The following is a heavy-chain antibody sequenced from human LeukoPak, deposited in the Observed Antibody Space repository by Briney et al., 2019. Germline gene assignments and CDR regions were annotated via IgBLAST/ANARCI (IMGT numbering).Heavy chain of an antibody. CDR3: ARGGLPYYYYYMDV. CDR2: ISSSSNYI. CDR1: GFPFTSYS. V-gene: IGHV3-21*01. Sequence: GGSLRLSCAASGFPFTSYSMNWVRQAPGKGLEWVSSISSSSNYIYYADSLKGRITISRDNAKNSVFLQVNSLRVEDTAMYYCARGGLPYYYYYMDVWGKGTTVTVSS. J-gene: IGHJ6*03. D-gene: IGHD3-16*01.